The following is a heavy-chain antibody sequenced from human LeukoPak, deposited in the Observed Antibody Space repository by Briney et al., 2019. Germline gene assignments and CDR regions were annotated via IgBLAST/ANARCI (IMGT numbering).Heavy chain of an antibody. CDR3: ARAHGDYAFDY. Sequence: PSETLSLTCTVSGGSISSSSYYWGWIRQPPGKGLEWIGSIYYSGSTYYNPSLKSRVTISVDKSKNQFSLKLSSVTAADTAVYYCARAHGDYAFDYWGQGTLVTVSS. CDR2: IYYSGST. V-gene: IGHV4-39*07. D-gene: IGHD2-21*01. CDR1: GGSISSSSYY. J-gene: IGHJ4*02.